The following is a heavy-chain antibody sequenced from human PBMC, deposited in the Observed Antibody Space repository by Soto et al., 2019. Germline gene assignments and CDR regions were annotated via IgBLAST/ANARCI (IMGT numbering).Heavy chain of an antibody. CDR1: GFTFSSYS. Sequence: PGGSLRLSCAASGFTFSSYSMNWVRQAPGKGLEWVSYISSSSSTIYYADSVKGRFTISRDNAKNSLYLQMNSLRAEDTAVYYCARDLLLWFGELLGPNWFDPWGQGTLVTVSS. CDR2: ISSSSSTI. D-gene: IGHD3-10*01. CDR3: ARDLLLWFGELLGPNWFDP. V-gene: IGHV3-48*01. J-gene: IGHJ5*02.